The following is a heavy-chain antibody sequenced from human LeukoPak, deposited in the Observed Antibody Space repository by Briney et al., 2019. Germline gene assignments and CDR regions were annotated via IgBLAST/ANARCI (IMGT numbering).Heavy chain of an antibody. Sequence: GGSLRLSCAASGFTFSSYSMNWVRQAPGKGLELVSSISSSSSYIYYADSVKGRFTISRENAKNSLYLQMNSLRAEDTAVYYCARASSGWYGNFDYWGQGTLVTVSS. CDR1: GFTFSSYS. CDR3: ARASSGWYGNFDY. D-gene: IGHD6-19*01. CDR2: ISSSSSYI. V-gene: IGHV3-21*01. J-gene: IGHJ4*02.